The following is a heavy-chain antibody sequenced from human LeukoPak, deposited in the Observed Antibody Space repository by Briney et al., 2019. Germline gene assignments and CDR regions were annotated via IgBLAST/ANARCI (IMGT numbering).Heavy chain of an antibody. J-gene: IGHJ6*02. Sequence: PSETLSLTCTVSGGSISSYYWSWIRQPPGKGLGWIGYIYYSGSTNYNPSLKSRVTISVDTSKNQFSLKLSSVTAADTAVYYCARGDHYDSSGYYSYYGMDVWGQGTTVTVSS. V-gene: IGHV4-59*01. CDR2: IYYSGST. CDR3: ARGDHYDSSGYYSYYGMDV. D-gene: IGHD3-22*01. CDR1: GGSISSYY.